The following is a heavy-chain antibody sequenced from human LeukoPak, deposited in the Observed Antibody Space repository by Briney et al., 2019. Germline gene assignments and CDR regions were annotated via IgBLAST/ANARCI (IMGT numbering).Heavy chain of an antibody. CDR1: GFTFSSYS. Sequence: PGGSLRLSCAASGFTFSSYSMNWVRQAPGKGLEWVSSISSSSSYIYYADSVKGRFTISRDNAKNSLYLQMNSLRAEDTAVYYCAKDRDTYGYVTSFDYWGQGTLVTVSS. J-gene: IGHJ4*02. CDR3: AKDRDTYGYVTSFDY. V-gene: IGHV3-21*01. CDR2: ISSSSSYI. D-gene: IGHD5-18*01.